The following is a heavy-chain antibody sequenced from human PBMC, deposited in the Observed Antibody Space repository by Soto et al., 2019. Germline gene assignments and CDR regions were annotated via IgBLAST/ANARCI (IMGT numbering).Heavy chain of an antibody. CDR3: ASGFDSDGLYNGGHP. CDR1: GGSISTTNW. Sequence: VQLQESGPGLVKPSGTLSLTCTVSGGSISTTNWWSWVRQSPGKGLEWIGEILHIGSTNYNPSLKSRVTISLDKSQSQFSLGLSSVTAADTAVYYCASGFDSDGLYNGGHPWGQGTLVSVSS. CDR2: ILHIGST. J-gene: IGHJ5*02. V-gene: IGHV4-4*02. D-gene: IGHD3-22*01.